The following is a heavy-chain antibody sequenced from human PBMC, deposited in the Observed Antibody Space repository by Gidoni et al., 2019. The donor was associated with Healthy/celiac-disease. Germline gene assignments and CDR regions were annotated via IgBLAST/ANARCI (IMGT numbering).Heavy chain of an antibody. Sequence: QVQLQQWAAGLFKPSEPLSLTCAVYGGSFSGSYWRWIRQPPGKGLEWIGEINHSGSTNYNPSLKSRVTISVDTSKNQFSLKLSSVTAADTAVYYCARGRGPFHGDYGGDYYYYMDVWGKGTTVTVSS. J-gene: IGHJ6*03. V-gene: IGHV4-34*01. CDR2: INHSGST. D-gene: IGHD4-17*01. CDR3: ARGRGPFHGDYGGDYYYYMDV. CDR1: GGSFSGSY.